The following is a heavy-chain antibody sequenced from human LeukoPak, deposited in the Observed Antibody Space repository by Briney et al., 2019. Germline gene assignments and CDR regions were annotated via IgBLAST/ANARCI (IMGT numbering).Heavy chain of an antibody. CDR2: IYPGDSDT. Sequence: GESLKISCKGSGYSFTSYWIGWVRQMPGKGLEWMGIIYPGDSDTRYSPSFQGQVTVSADKSINTAYLQWSSLKASDTAMYYCARHPAGVVDYFDHWGQGTLVTVSS. D-gene: IGHD2-15*01. V-gene: IGHV5-51*01. CDR3: ARHPAGVVDYFDH. CDR1: GYSFTSYW. J-gene: IGHJ4*02.